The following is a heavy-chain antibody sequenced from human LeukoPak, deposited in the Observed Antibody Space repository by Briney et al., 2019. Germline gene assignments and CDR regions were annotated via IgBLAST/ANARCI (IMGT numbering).Heavy chain of an antibody. CDR1: GDSLTSNY. J-gene: IGHJ4*02. CDR3: ARGRPAIVPVEFARSGWYFDF. V-gene: IGHV4-4*07. CDR2: IYTSGET. D-gene: IGHD3-10*01. Sequence: SETLSLNCVVSGDSLTSNYWSWVRQPAGKGLEWIGRIYTSGETNYNPSLKSRVNLSVDRSRNQISLKLRSVTAADTAVYYCARGRPAIVPVEFARSGWYFDFWGQGIKVAVSS.